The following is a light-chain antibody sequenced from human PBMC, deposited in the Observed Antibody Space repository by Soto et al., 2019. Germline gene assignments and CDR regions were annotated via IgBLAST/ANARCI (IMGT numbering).Light chain of an antibody. CDR3: QQYGSSPPIT. CDR1: QSVTSNY. V-gene: IGKV3-20*01. J-gene: IGKJ5*01. Sequence: EIVLTQSPGTLSSSPGERVTLSCRASQSVTSNYLAWYQQKPGQSPRLLIFGASIRDTGLPDRFTGGGSGTDFTLTISRLEPEDFAVYYCQQYGSSPPITFGQGTRLEIK. CDR2: GAS.